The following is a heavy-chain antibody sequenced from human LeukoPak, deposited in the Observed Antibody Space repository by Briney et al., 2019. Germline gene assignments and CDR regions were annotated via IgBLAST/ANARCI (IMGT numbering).Heavy chain of an antibody. Sequence: PAASEKVSCKASGYTFTGYYMHWVRQAPGQGLEWMGWINPNSGGTNYAQKFQGRVTMTRDTSISTAYMELSRLRSDDTAVYYCARDWGSGYYLDYWGQGTLVTVSS. CDR2: INPNSGGT. V-gene: IGHV1-2*02. CDR3: ARDWGSGYYLDY. D-gene: IGHD3-22*01. J-gene: IGHJ4*02. CDR1: GYTFTGYY.